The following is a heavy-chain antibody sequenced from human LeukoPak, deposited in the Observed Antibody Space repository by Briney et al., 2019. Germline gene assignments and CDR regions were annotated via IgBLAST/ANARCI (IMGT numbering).Heavy chain of an antibody. J-gene: IGHJ6*03. Sequence: GGSLRLSCAASGFTFSSYWMSWVRQAPGKGLEWVANIKQDGCEKYFVDSLKGRFTIFKDKAKKSLYLQMNRLRAEDTAVYYCARASGLVPAVIGYYYYMDVWGRGTTVTVSS. CDR3: ARASGLVPAVIGYYYYMDV. CDR2: IKQDGCEK. V-gene: IGHV3-7*01. CDR1: GFTFSSYW. D-gene: IGHD2-2*02.